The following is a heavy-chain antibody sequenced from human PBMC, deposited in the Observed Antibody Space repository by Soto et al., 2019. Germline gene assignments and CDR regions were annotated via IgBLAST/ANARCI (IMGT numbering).Heavy chain of an antibody. CDR1: GGSFTSNNW. D-gene: IGHD1-7*01. V-gene: IGHV4-4*02. J-gene: IGHJ4*02. CDR3: ASRDPGTSDDY. CDR2: IYRTGST. Sequence: QVQLQESGPGLVKPSGTLSLTCAVSGGSFTSNNWWTWVRQPPGQGLEWIGEIYRTGSTNYNPSLKSRVTISLDKFEKQCSLKVTALTAADTAVYYCASRDPGTSDDYWGQGTLVTVSS.